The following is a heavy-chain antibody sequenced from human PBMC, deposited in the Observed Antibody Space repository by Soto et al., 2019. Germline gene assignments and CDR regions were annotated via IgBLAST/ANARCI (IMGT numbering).Heavy chain of an antibody. CDR2: MYYSGST. V-gene: IGHV4-59*08. Sequence: QVQLQESGPGLVKPSETLSLSCSVSGGSISGHYWSWVRQTPGKGLEWIGYMYYSGSTNYNRSPKTRVTISVDTSKNPFSLRLTSVTAADTAVYYCARGPYYDLIWNYYYMDVWGKGTTVTVSS. J-gene: IGHJ6*03. D-gene: IGHD3-16*01. CDR3: ARGPYYDLIWNYYYMDV. CDR1: GGSISGHY.